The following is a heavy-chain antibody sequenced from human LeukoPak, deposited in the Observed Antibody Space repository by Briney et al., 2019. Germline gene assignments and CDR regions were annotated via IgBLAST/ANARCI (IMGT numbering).Heavy chain of an antibody. CDR3: AQFTIFGVVINAFDI. V-gene: IGHV4-30-4*08. Sequence: PSETLSLTCTVSGGSISSGDYYWSWIRQPPGKGLEWIGYIYYSGSTYYNPSLKSRVTISVDTSKNQFSLKLSSVTAADTAVYYCAQFTIFGVVINAFDIWGQGTMVTVSS. CDR2: IYYSGST. CDR1: GGSISSGDYY. J-gene: IGHJ3*02. D-gene: IGHD3-3*01.